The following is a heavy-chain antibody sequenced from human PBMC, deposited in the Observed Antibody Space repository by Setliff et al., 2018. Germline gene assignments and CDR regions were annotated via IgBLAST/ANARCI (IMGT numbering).Heavy chain of an antibody. V-gene: IGHV4-38-2*02. CDR3: AREQWLDPPGYYYMDV. J-gene: IGHJ6*03. CDR1: GYPISSGYY. Sequence: SETLSLTCAVSGYPISSGYYWGWIRQPPGKGLEWIGHIYIGGSANYNPSLKSRVTMSIDTSKNQFSLKLNSVTAADMAVYYCAREQWLDPPGYYYMDVWAKGTTVTVSS. CDR2: IYIGGSA. D-gene: IGHD6-19*01.